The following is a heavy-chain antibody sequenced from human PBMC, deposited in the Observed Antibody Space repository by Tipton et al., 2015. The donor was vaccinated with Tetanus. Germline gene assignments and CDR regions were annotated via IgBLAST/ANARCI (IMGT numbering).Heavy chain of an antibody. CDR2: ISYDGSNK. D-gene: IGHD4-17*01. V-gene: IGHV3-30*18. J-gene: IGHJ5*02. CDR1: GFTFSSYG. Sequence: SLRLSFAASGFTFSSYGMHWVRQAPGKGLEWVAVISYDGSNKYYADSVKGRFTISRDNSKNTLYLQMNSLRAEDTAVYYCAKDSASAVTTSSWFDPWGQGTLVTVSS. CDR3: AKDSASAVTTSSWFDP.